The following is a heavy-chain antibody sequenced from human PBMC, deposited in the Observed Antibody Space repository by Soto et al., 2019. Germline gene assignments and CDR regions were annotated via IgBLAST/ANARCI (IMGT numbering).Heavy chain of an antibody. J-gene: IGHJ4*02. CDR3: ARGGALSTSWYWGDGLDS. V-gene: IGHV1-69*06. CDR2: IIPVFGTP. CDR1: GYSFSSHS. Sequence: SVNVSCKSSGYSFSSHSITWVRQAPGQGLEWMGGIIPVFGTPSYAQKSQGRVTISADKSTNTSYLELRSLRSEDTAVYYCARGGALSTSWYWGDGLDSWGQGTQVTVSS. D-gene: IGHD6-13*01.